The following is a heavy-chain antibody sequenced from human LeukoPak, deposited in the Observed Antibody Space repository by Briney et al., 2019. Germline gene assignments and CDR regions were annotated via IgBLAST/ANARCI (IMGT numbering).Heavy chain of an antibody. V-gene: IGHV4-34*01. J-gene: IGHJ4*02. Sequence: SETLSLTCAVYGGSFSGYYWTWIRQPPGKGLEWIGEINHSGSTSYNPSLKSRLTISVDTSKNQFSLKLSSVTAADTAVYYCASSLGLYGYAFDYWGQGTLVTVSS. CDR1: GGSFSGYY. CDR3: ASSLGLYGYAFDY. D-gene: IGHD5-12*01. CDR2: INHSGST.